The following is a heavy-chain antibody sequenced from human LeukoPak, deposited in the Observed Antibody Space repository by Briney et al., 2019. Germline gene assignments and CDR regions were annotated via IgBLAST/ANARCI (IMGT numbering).Heavy chain of an antibody. CDR3: AKDAGHFDY. J-gene: IGHJ4*02. CDR1: GFTFSSYT. Sequence: GGSLRLSCAASGFTFSSYTMNWVRQAPGKGLEWVSYIGSSSSTIYYTDTVKGRFTISRDNAKNSLYLQMNSLRAEDTAVYYCAKDAGHFDYWGQGTLVTVSS. CDR2: IGSSSSTI. V-gene: IGHV3-48*01. D-gene: IGHD2-15*01.